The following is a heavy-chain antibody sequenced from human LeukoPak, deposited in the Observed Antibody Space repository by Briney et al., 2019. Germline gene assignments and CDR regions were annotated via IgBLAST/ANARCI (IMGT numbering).Heavy chain of an antibody. CDR2: IRYDGGKK. V-gene: IGHV3-30*02. CDR1: GFTFSSYG. CDR3: AKTGSWGSSNYYFDY. D-gene: IGHD2-15*01. Sequence: GGSLRLSCAASGFTFSSYGMHWVRQAPGKGLEWVAFIRYDGGKKYYADSVKGRFTVSRDNSKNTLYLQMNSLRAEDTALYYCAKTGSWGSSNYYFDYWGQGTLVTVSS. J-gene: IGHJ4*02.